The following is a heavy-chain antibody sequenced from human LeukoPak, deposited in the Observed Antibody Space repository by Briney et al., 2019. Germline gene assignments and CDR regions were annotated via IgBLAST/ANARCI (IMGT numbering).Heavy chain of an antibody. CDR2: INHSGST. Sequence: SETLSLTCAVYGGSFIGYYWSWIRQPPGKGLEWIGEINHSGSTNYNPSLKSRVTISVDTSKNQFSLKLSSVTAADTAVYYCARGETRTYYDILTGSPNFDYWGQGTLVTVSS. CDR3: ARGETRTYYDILTGSPNFDY. D-gene: IGHD3-9*01. V-gene: IGHV4-34*01. J-gene: IGHJ4*02. CDR1: GGSFIGYY.